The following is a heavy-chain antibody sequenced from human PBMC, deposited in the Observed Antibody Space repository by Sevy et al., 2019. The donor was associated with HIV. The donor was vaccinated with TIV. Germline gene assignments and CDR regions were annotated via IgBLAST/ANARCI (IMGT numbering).Heavy chain of an antibody. CDR2: ISYDGSNK. D-gene: IGHD6-6*01. CDR3: ARNMEDSSFDAFDI. Sequence: GGSLRLSCAASGFTFSSYAMHWVRQAPGKGLEWVAVISYDGSNKYYADSVKGRFTTSRDNSKNTLYLQMNSLRAEDTAVYYCARNMEDSSFDAFDIWGQGTMVTVSS. V-gene: IGHV3-30-3*01. J-gene: IGHJ3*02. CDR1: GFTFSSYA.